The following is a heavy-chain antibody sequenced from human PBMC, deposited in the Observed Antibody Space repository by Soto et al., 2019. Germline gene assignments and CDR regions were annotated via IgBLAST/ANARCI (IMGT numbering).Heavy chain of an antibody. CDR3: ARGTLLRGPGYYYAMDI. D-gene: IGHD3-10*01. J-gene: IGHJ6*02. CDR2: IYYSGSS. V-gene: IGHV4-31*03. CDR1: GGSITRNGYF. Sequence: SETLSLTCTVSGGSITRNGYFWSWIRQLPGKGLEWIGYIYYSGSSYYNPSLKSRVIISADTSKNHFSLNLTAVTAAGTAVYYCARGTLLRGPGYYYAMDIWGQGTTVTVSS.